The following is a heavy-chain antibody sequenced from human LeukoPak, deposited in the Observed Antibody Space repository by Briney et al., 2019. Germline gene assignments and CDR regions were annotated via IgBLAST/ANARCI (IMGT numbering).Heavy chain of an antibody. V-gene: IGHV1-2*02. CDR2: INPNSGDT. D-gene: IGHD1-26*01. CDR3: ARDRSGSYSYHYFDY. Sequence: ASVKVSCKASGYTFTGYYMHWVRQAPGQGLEWMGWINPNSGDTNYAQKFQGRVAMTRDTSISTAYMDLSRLKSDDTAVYYCARDRSGSYSYHYFDYWGQGTLVTVSS. J-gene: IGHJ4*02. CDR1: GYTFTGYY.